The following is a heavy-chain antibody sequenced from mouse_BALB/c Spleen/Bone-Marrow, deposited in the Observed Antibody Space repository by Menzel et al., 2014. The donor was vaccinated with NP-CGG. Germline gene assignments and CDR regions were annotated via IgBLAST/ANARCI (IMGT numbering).Heavy chain of an antibody. CDR1: GLDFSRYW. CDR2: INPDSRTI. CDR3: ARRDYYYGMDY. Sequence: EVNVVESGGGLVQPGGSLKPSCAASGLDFSRYWMSWVRQAPGKGLEWIGEINPDSRTINSTPSLKDKFIISRDKGKNTLYLEMSKVRSDDTALYYCARRDYYYGMDYWGQGTSVTVSS. D-gene: IGHD3-3*01. V-gene: IGHV4-1*02. J-gene: IGHJ4*01.